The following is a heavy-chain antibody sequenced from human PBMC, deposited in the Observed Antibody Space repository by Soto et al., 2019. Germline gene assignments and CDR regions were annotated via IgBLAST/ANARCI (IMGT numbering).Heavy chain of an antibody. J-gene: IGHJ4*02. D-gene: IGHD3-3*01. Sequence: PSETLSLTCTVSGGSISSGDYYWSWIRQPPGKGLEWIGYIYYSGSTYYNPSLKSRVTISVDTSKNQFSLKLSSVTAADTAVYHCARAGILEWLSPYYFDYWGQGTLVTVSS. CDR3: ARAGILEWLSPYYFDY. V-gene: IGHV4-30-4*01. CDR2: IYYSGST. CDR1: GGSISSGDYY.